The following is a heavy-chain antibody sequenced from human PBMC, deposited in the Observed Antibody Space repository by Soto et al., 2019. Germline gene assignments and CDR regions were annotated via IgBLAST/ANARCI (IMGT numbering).Heavy chain of an antibody. CDR3: ARETTAYYYYGMDV. V-gene: IGHV3-33*01. Sequence: QVQLVESGGGVVQPGRSLRLSCAASGFTFRSYGMHWFRQAPGKRLEWGAGIWYDGSNKYYADSVKGRFTISRDNSKNTLYRQMNSLRAEDMAVYYCARETTAYYYYGMDVWGQGTTVTVSS. J-gene: IGHJ6*02. D-gene: IGHD4-17*01. CDR1: GFTFRSYG. CDR2: IWYDGSNK.